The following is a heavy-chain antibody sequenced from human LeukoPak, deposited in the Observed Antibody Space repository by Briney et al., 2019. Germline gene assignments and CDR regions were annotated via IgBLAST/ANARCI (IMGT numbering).Heavy chain of an antibody. J-gene: IGHJ3*02. CDR2: INPNSGGT. D-gene: IGHD4-11*01. CDR3: ATVSNYVKSMFFDI. CDR1: GGTFSSYA. Sequence: GASVKVSCKASGGTFSSYAISWVRQAPGQGLEWMGWINPNSGGTNYAQKFQGRVTMTRDTSISTAYMELSRLRSDDTAVYYCATVSNYVKSMFFDIWGQGTMVTVSS. V-gene: IGHV1-2*02.